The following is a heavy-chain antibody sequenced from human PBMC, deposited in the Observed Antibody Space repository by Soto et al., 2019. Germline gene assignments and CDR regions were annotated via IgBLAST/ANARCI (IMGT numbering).Heavy chain of an antibody. CDR1: GYTFTSYG. D-gene: IGHD3-3*01. CDR3: ARSQTPSITTFGETTHYMDV. J-gene: IGHJ6*03. V-gene: IGHV1-18*01. Sequence: ASVKVSCKASGYTFTSYGISWVRQAPGQGLEWMGWISAYNGNTNYAQKLQGRVTMTTDTSTSTAYMELRSLRSDDTAVYYCARSQTPSITTFGETTHYMDVWGKGTTVTVS. CDR2: ISAYNGNT.